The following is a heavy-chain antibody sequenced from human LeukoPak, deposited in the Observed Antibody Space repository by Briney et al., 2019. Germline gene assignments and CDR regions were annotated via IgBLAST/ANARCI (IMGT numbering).Heavy chain of an antibody. J-gene: IGHJ3*02. Sequence: ASVKVSCKASGYTFTGYYMHWVQQAPGQELAWMGWINPNSGGTNYAQKFQGRVTMTRDTSISTAYMELSRLRSDDTAVYYCARGQGYSSSSPELLDIWGQGTMVTVSS. D-gene: IGHD6-13*01. V-gene: IGHV1-2*02. CDR1: GYTFTGYY. CDR2: INPNSGGT. CDR3: ARGQGYSSSSPELLDI.